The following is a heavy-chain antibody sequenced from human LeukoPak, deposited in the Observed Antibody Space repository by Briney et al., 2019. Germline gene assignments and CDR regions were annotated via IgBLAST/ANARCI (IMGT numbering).Heavy chain of an antibody. D-gene: IGHD4-17*01. CDR3: ARGGDYGDYESLTAYYYYYYMDV. V-gene: IGHV4-59*01. Sequence: PSETLSLTCTVSGGSISSYYWSWIRQPPGKGLEWIGYIYYSGSTNYNPSLKSRVTISVDTSKNQFSLKLSSVTAADTAVYYCARGGDYGDYESLTAYYYYYYMDVWGKGTTVTVSS. CDR2: IYYSGST. J-gene: IGHJ6*03. CDR1: GGSISSYY.